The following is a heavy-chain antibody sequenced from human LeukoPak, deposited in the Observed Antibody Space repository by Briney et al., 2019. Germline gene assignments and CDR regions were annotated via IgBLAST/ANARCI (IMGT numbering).Heavy chain of an antibody. Sequence: SETLSLTCAVYNGPFNGYYWSWIRQPPDKGLEWIGEINHSGSTNYNPSLESRVTISVDTSKNQFSLELGSVTAADTALYYCARTKAGDHWGQGTLVTVSS. V-gene: IGHV4-34*01. CDR3: ARTKAGDH. J-gene: IGHJ4*02. CDR2: INHSGST. CDR1: NGPFNGYY. D-gene: IGHD2-8*01.